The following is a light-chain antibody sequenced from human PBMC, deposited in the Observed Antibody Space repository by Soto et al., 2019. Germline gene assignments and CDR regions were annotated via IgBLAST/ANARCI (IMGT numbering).Light chain of an antibody. V-gene: IGLV2-14*01. CDR2: EVS. CDR3: NRYLHSDTNV. Sequence: QSALTQPASVSGSPGQSITISCTGTNSDTGGYNFVSWYQHHPGKAPKLMIFEVSNRPSGVSNRFSGSKSGNTASLTISGLQTEDDDDYCCNRYLHSDTNVLATGTDVTVL. J-gene: IGLJ1*01. CDR1: NSDTGGYNF.